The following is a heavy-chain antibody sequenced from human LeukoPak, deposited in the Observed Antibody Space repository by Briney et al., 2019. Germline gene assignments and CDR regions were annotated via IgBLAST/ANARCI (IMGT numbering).Heavy chain of an antibody. Sequence: GGSLRLSCAASGFTFSSYWMSWVRQAPGKGLEWVANIKQDGSEKYYVDSVKGRFTISRDNAKNSLYLQMNSLRAEDTAVYYCARVVYYYDSSGYYLGYWGQGTLVTVSS. CDR2: IKQDGSEK. CDR3: ARVVYYYDSSGYYLGY. J-gene: IGHJ4*02. V-gene: IGHV3-7*01. D-gene: IGHD3-22*01. CDR1: GFTFSSYW.